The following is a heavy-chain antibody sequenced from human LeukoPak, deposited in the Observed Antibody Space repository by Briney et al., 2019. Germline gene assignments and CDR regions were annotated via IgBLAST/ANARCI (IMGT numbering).Heavy chain of an antibody. D-gene: IGHD1-26*01. CDR3: AKFPFGGSFYI. CDR1: EFTFSNYA. V-gene: IGHV3-23*01. CDR2: ISGSGGST. J-gene: IGHJ4*02. Sequence: GGSLRLSCAASEFTFSNYAMSWVRQAPGKGLEWVSDISGSGGSTNYADSVKGRFTISRDNSKNTLYLQMNSLRAEDTAVYYCAKFPFGGSFYIWGQGTLVTVSS.